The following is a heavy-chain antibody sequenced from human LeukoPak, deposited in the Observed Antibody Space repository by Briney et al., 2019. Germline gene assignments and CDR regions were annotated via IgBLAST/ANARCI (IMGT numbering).Heavy chain of an antibody. Sequence: PSETLSLTCAVYGGSFSGHYWSWSRQPPGKGLEWIGEINHSGSTNYNPSLKSRVTISVDTSKNQFSLKLSSVTAADTAVYYCARGRWQWLVPNWFDPWGQGTLVSVSS. V-gene: IGHV4-34*01. J-gene: IGHJ5*02. CDR2: INHSGST. CDR3: ARGRWQWLVPNWFDP. D-gene: IGHD6-19*01. CDR1: GGSFSGHY.